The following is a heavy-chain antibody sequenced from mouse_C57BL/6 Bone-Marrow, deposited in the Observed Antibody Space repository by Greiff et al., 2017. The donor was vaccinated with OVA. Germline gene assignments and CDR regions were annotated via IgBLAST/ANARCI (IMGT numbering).Heavy chain of an antibody. CDR3: TTDYGSSWYVGV. D-gene: IGHD1-1*01. V-gene: IGHV14-4*01. CDR1: GFTIKDDY. Sequence: VQLQQSGAELVRPGASVKLSCTASGFTIKDDYMHWVKQRPEQGLEWIGWIDPENGDTEYASKFKGKATITADTSSNTAYLQLSSLTSEDTAVYYCTTDYGSSWYVGVWGTGTTVTVSS. CDR2: IDPENGDT. J-gene: IGHJ1*03.